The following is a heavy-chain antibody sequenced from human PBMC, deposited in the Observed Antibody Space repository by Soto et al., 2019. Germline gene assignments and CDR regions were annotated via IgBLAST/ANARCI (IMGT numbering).Heavy chain of an antibody. J-gene: IGHJ6*02. CDR3: ARLGYYDILTGLRHYYGMDV. CDR2: IYPGDSDT. V-gene: IGHV5-51*01. Sequence: LGESLKISCKGSGYSFTSYWIGWVRQMPGKGLEWMGIIYPGDSDTRYSPSFQGQVTISADKSISTAYLQWSSLKASDTAMYYCARLGYYDILTGLRHYYGMDVWGQGTTVTVSS. CDR1: GYSFTSYW. D-gene: IGHD3-9*01.